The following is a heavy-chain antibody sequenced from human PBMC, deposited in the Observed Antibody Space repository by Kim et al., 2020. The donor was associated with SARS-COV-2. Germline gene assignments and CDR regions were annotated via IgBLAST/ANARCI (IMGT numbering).Heavy chain of an antibody. CDR3: ARALFYGSSGYYGMDV. D-gene: IGHD3-22*01. J-gene: IGHJ6*02. CDR2: IYSGGST. Sequence: GGSLRLSCAASGFTVSSNYMSWVRQAPGKGLEWVSVIYSGGSTYYADSVKGRFTISRDNSKNTLYLQMNSLRAGDTAVYYCARALFYGSSGYYGMDVWGQGTMVTVSS. V-gene: IGHV3-53*01. CDR1: GFTVSSNY.